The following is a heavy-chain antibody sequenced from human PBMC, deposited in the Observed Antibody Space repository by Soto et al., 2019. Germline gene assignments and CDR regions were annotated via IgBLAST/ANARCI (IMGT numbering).Heavy chain of an antibody. Sequence: PGGSLRLSCAASGFTFSIYGMHWVRQAPGKGLEWVAVIWFNGRNKYYADSVKGRFTISRDNSKNTLYLQMSSLRAEDTAVYYCAREKGASRYYFGLDVWGQGTTVTV. CDR1: GFTFSIYG. CDR3: AREKGASRYYFGLDV. V-gene: IGHV3-33*01. CDR2: IWFNGRNK. J-gene: IGHJ6*02. D-gene: IGHD2-2*01.